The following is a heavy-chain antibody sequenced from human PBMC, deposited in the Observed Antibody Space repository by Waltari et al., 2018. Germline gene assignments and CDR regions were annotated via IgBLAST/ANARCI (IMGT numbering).Heavy chain of an antibody. Sequence: QVQLVESGGGVVQPGRSLRISCEASEFTFSSSVMHWVRQAPGKGLVWVAVISYNARNIYYVDSVKGRFTISRDNSKKTLYLQMNSLRAEDTAVYYCARDYCDRTNCHGMDVWGQGTTVTVSS. CDR1: EFTFSSSV. CDR2: ISYNARNI. D-gene: IGHD3-22*01. CDR3: ARDYCDRTNCHGMDV. V-gene: IGHV3-30*03. J-gene: IGHJ6*02.